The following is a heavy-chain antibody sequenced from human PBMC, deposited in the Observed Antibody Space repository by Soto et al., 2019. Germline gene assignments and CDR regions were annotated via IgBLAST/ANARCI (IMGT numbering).Heavy chain of an antibody. CDR2: ISYDGSNK. CDR1: GFTFSSYG. J-gene: IGHJ6*02. V-gene: IGHV3-30*18. CDR3: AKDSRHGMDV. Sequence: PGGSLRLSCAASGFTFSSYGMHWFRQAPGKGLEWVAVISYDGSNKYYADSVKGRFTISRDNSKNTLYLQMNSLRAEDTAVYYCAKDSRHGMDVWGQGTTVTVSS.